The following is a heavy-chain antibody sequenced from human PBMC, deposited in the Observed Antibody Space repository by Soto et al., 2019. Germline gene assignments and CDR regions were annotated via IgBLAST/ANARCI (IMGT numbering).Heavy chain of an antibody. J-gene: IGHJ6*02. V-gene: IGHV1-69*01. CDR1: GGTFSSYA. CDR2: IIPIFGTA. CDR3: ARGGGSSSSSFYYYYGMGV. D-gene: IGHD6-6*01. Sequence: QVQVVQSGAEVKKPGSSVKVSCKASGGTFSSYAISWVRQAPGQGLEWMGGIIPIFGTANYAQKFQGRVTITADESTSTAYMELSSLRSEDTAVYYCARGGGSSSSSFYYYYGMGVWGQGTTVTVSS.